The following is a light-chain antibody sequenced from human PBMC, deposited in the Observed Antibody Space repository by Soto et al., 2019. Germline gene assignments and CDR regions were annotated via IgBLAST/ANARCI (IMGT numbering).Light chain of an antibody. CDR3: QQSYSTLIT. CDR2: AAS. Sequence: DIQMAPPPSSPSASVRGRVTIPFPASQSISSYLNWYQQKPGKAPKLLIYAASSLQSGVPSRFSGSGSGTDFTLTISSLQPEDFATYYCQQSYSTLITFGQGTRLEIK. J-gene: IGKJ5*01. CDR1: QSISSY. V-gene: IGKV1-39*01.